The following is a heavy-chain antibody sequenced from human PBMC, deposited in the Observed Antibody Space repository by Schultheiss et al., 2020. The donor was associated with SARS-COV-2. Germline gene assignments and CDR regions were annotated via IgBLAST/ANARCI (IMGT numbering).Heavy chain of an antibody. V-gene: IGHV4-30-2*01. Sequence: SQTLSLTCAISGDSVSSNSAAWNWIRQPPGKGLEWIGYIYHSGSTYYNPSLKSRVTISVDTSKNQFSLKLSSVTAADTAVYYCARYAGDIWGQGTMVTVSS. CDR1: GDSVSSNSAA. CDR2: IYHSGST. CDR3: ARYAGDI. D-gene: IGHD2-2*01. J-gene: IGHJ3*02.